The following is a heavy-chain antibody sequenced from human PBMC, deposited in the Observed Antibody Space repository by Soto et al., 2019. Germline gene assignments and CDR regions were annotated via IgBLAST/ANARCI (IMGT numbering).Heavy chain of an antibody. D-gene: IGHD4-17*01. CDR2: IHHTGST. Sequence: SETLSLTCTVYGGSLSGYYWTWIRQPPGKGLEWIGEIHHTGSTNYNPSLKSRVIISVDTSKNQFSLKLSSVTAADPAVYYCARSSEATVTAFDYWGQGTLVTVSS. J-gene: IGHJ4*02. CDR1: GGSLSGYY. V-gene: IGHV4-34*01. CDR3: ARSSEATVTAFDY.